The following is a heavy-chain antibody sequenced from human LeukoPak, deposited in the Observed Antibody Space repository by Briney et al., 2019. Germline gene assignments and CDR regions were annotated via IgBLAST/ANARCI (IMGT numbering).Heavy chain of an antibody. CDR1: GFTFSSYA. V-gene: IGHV3-23*01. D-gene: IGHD6-19*01. J-gene: IGHJ4*02. Sequence: GGSLRLSCAASGFTFSSYAMSWVRQAPGKGLEWVSAISGSGGSTYYADSVKGRFTISRDNSKNTLYLQMNSLRAEDTAVYYCAKDLDPHSSGWYNYWGQGTLVTVSS. CDR2: ISGSGGST. CDR3: AKDLDPHSSGWYNY.